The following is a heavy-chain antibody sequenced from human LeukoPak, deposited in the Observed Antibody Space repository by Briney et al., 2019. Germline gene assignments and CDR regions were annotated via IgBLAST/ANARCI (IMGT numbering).Heavy chain of an antibody. CDR1: GYSFTSYW. Sequence: GESLKISCKGSGYSFTSYWIGWVRQMPGEGLEWMGIIYPGDSDTRYSPSFQGQVTISADKSISTAYLQWSSLKASDTAMYYCARINGANYYDSSGYYSIDYWGQGTLVTVSS. CDR2: IYPGDSDT. J-gene: IGHJ4*02. D-gene: IGHD3-22*01. V-gene: IGHV5-51*01. CDR3: ARINGANYYDSSGYYSIDY.